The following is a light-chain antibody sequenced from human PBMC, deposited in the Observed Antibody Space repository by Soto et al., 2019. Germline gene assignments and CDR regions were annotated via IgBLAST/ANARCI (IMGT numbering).Light chain of an antibody. CDR2: AAS. CDR1: QSIRSY. Sequence: DLQMTQSPSSLSASVGDRVTITCRASQSIRSYLNWYQQKPGKAPKLLIYAASTLRSGVPSRFSGSGSGTDFTLTISSLQPEDFATYYCQQSYSTPQTFGQGTKVEIK. V-gene: IGKV1-39*01. J-gene: IGKJ1*01. CDR3: QQSYSTPQT.